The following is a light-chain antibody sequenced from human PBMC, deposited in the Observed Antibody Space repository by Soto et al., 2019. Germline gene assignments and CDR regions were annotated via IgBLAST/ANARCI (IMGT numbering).Light chain of an antibody. CDR2: WAS. Sequence: ILLTQSPDSLSVSLGERATISCKSSLSVFSTSNNRDYITWYKQTAGQPPQLLIYWASNRASGVPDRFSGSGSGTDFILTITSLQAEDVAVYYCQQSYSSPLTFGQGTKVEI. J-gene: IGKJ1*01. V-gene: IGKV4-1*01. CDR3: QQSYSSPLT. CDR1: LSVFSTSNNRDY.